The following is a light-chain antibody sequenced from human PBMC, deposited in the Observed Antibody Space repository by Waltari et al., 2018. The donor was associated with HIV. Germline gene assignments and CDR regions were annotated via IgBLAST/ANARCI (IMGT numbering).Light chain of an antibody. CDR2: SNN. CDR3: AAWDDSLNGWV. Sequence: QSVLTQPPSASGTPGQRVTISFSGSSSNIGSNTVNWYQQLPGTAPKLLIYSNNQRPSWVPDRFSRSKSGPSASLAISGLQSEDEADYYCAAWDDSLNGWVFGGGTKLTVL. J-gene: IGLJ3*02. V-gene: IGLV1-44*01. CDR1: SSNIGSNT.